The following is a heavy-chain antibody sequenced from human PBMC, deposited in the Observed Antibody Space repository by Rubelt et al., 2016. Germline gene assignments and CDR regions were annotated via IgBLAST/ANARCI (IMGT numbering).Heavy chain of an antibody. D-gene: IGHD6-13*01. V-gene: IGHV3-7*04. CDR2: IKEDGSDK. J-gene: IGHJ4*02. CDR3: ARGIATAGSFNY. Sequence: GTGLEWVANIKEDGSDKHYVDSVKGRFTISRDNAKKSVYLQMNSLRAEDTAVYYCARGIATAGSFNYWGQGTLVTVSS.